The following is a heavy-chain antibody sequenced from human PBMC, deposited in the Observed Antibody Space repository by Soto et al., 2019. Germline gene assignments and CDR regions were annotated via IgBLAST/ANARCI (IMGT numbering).Heavy chain of an antibody. CDR1: GFSLTTSGVG. J-gene: IGHJ4*02. Sequence: QITLNESGPTQVKPRQTLTLTCTFSGFSLTTSGVGVGWIRQSPGKAPEWLALIYWDDDKRYSPSLKSRLTITKDTSKNQVLLTMADLDPADTATYYCAHRVLRTVFGLVTTTAIYFDFWGQRTPGAVSS. D-gene: IGHD3-3*01. V-gene: IGHV2-5*02. CDR3: AHRVLRTVFGLVTTTAIYFDF. CDR2: IYWDDDK.